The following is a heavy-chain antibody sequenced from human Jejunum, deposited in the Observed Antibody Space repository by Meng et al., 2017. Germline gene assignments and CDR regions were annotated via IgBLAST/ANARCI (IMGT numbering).Heavy chain of an antibody. D-gene: IGHD6-13*01. J-gene: IGHJ4*02. CDR3: ARGGFFEAAAANLIDS. V-gene: IGHV4-61*01. CDR1: GGSVSSGNYY. CDR2: IYYSGST. Sequence: QVQLQESGPGLVRPSETLSLTFTVSGGSVSSGNYYWSWIRQPPGKGLEWIGYIYYSGSTNYNPSLKSRVTISVDTSKNQFSLKLSSVTAADTAVYYCARGGFFEAAAANLIDSWGQGTLVTVSS.